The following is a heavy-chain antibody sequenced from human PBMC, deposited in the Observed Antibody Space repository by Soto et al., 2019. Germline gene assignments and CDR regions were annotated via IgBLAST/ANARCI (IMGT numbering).Heavy chain of an antibody. CDR3: ARAVVVVSNWFDP. J-gene: IGHJ5*02. Sequence: SETLSLTCTVSGGSISSGGYYWSWIRQHLGKALEWIGYIYYSWSTYYNPSLKSRVTISVDTSKNQFSLKLSSVTAADTAVYYCARAVVVVSNWFDPWGQGTLLTVSS. V-gene: IGHV4-31*03. CDR1: GGSISSGGYY. CDR2: IYYSWST. D-gene: IGHD2-15*01.